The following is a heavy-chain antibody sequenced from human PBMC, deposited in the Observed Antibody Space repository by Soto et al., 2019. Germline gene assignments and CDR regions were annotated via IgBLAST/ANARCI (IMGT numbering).Heavy chain of an antibody. Sequence: SETLSLTCTVSGGSISSGGYYWSWIRQHPGKGLEWIGYIYYSGSTYYNPSLKSRVTISVDTSKNQFSLKLSSVTAADTAVYYCARAKRPIYGDCVDIWGQGTMVTVSS. D-gene: IGHD4-17*01. CDR3: ARAKRPIYGDCVDI. CDR2: IYYSGST. CDR1: GGSISSGGYY. J-gene: IGHJ3*02. V-gene: IGHV4-31*03.